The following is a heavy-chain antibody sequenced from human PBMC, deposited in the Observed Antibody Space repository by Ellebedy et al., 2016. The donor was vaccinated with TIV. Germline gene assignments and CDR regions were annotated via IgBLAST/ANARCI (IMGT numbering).Heavy chain of an antibody. CDR3: ARSQTPSEDHAFDI. J-gene: IGHJ3*02. CDR2: IGTAGDT. CDR1: GFTFSSYD. D-gene: IGHD2-15*01. V-gene: IGHV3-13*01. Sequence: GGSLRLSXAASGFTFSSYDMHWVRQATGKGLEWVSAIGTAGDTYYPGSVKGRFTISRENAKNSLYLQMNSLRAGDTAVYYCARSQTPSEDHAFDIWGQGTMVTVSS.